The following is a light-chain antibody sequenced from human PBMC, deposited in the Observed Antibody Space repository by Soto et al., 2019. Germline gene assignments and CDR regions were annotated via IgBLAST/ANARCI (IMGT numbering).Light chain of an antibody. CDR3: QQDDESQYT. CDR1: QTISSR. CDR2: KAT. Sequence: DIQMTQSPSSLSASVGDRVTITCRASQTISSRLAWYQQKPGQAPKLVIYKATKLQTGVMSRFSGSGSGTEASIAISRLQPDDFGVYYCQQDDESQYTFGQGTRLDIK. J-gene: IGKJ2*01. V-gene: IGKV1-5*03.